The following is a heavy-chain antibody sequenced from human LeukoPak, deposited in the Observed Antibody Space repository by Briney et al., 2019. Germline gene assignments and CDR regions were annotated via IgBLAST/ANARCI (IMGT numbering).Heavy chain of an antibody. V-gene: IGHV4-39*07. D-gene: IGHD6-19*01. J-gene: IGHJ3*02. CDR3: ASPSSGWISDAFDI. CDR1: GGSISSSSYY. Sequence: PSETLSLTCTVSGGSISSSSYYWGWIRQPPGKGLEWIGSIYYSGSTYYNPSLKSRVTISVDTSKNQFSLKLSSVTAADTAVYYCASPSSGWISDAFDIWGQGTMVAVSS. CDR2: IYYSGST.